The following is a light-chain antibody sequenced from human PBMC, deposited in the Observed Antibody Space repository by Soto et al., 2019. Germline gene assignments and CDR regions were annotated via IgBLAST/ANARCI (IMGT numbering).Light chain of an antibody. CDR3: QQYDNLPLLT. CDR1: QDISNY. V-gene: IGKV1-33*01. CDR2: DAS. Sequence: DIQMTQSPSSLSESVGDRVTITCQASQDISNYLNWYQQKPGKAPKLLIYDASNLETGVPSRFSGSGSGTDFTFTISSLQPEDIATYYCQQYDNLPLLTFGGGNKVEIK. J-gene: IGKJ4*01.